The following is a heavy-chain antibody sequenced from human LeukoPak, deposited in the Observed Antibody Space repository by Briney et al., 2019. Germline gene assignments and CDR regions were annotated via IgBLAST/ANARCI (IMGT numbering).Heavy chain of an antibody. J-gene: IGHJ3*02. V-gene: IGHV4-31*03. D-gene: IGHD3-16*01. CDR2: IYYSGST. CDR3: ARGRLTHAFDI. Sequence: SETLSLTCTVSSGSISSCGYYWSWIRQHPGKGLEWIGYIYYSGSTYYNPSLKSRVTISVDTSKNQFSLKLSSVTAADTAVYYCARGRLTHAFDIWGQGTMVTVSS. CDR1: SGSISSCGYY.